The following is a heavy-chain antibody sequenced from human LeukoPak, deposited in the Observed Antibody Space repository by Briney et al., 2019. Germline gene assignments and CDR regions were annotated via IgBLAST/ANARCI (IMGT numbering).Heavy chain of an antibody. CDR3: ARGTGNGSGSYYNYYYYGMDV. J-gene: IGHJ6*02. CDR2: INPNSGGT. Sequence: ASVKVSCKASGYTFTGYYMHWVRQAPGQGLEWMGWINPNSGGTNYAQKFQGWVTMTRDTSISTAYMELSRLRSDDTAVYYCARGTGNGSGSYYNYYYYGMDVWGQGTTVTVSS. D-gene: IGHD3-10*01. CDR1: GYTFTGYY. V-gene: IGHV1-2*04.